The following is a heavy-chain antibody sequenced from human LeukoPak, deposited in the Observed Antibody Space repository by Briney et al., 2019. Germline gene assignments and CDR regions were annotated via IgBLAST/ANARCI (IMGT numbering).Heavy chain of an antibody. V-gene: IGHV3-74*01. CDR3: ARADYGDPFDY. Sequence: GGSLRLSCAASGFTFSNYWMYWVRQTPGKGLLWASRINIDGSTTNYADPVKGRFTISRDNAKNTLYLQMNSLRAEDTAVYYCARADYGDPFDYWGQGTLVTVSS. CDR1: GFTFSNYW. CDR2: INIDGSTT. D-gene: IGHD4-17*01. J-gene: IGHJ4*02.